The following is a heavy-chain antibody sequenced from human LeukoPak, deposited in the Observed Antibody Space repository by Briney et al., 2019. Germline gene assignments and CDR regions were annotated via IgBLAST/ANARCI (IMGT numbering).Heavy chain of an antibody. V-gene: IGHV1-46*01. Sequence: ASVKVSCKASGYTFTSYYMHWVRQAPGQGLEWMGIINPSGGSTSYAQKFQGRVTITADESTSTAYMELSSLRSEDTAVYYCASGQAIAAAGTSDYWGQGTLVTVSS. D-gene: IGHD6-13*01. J-gene: IGHJ4*02. CDR3: ASGQAIAAAGTSDY. CDR2: INPSGGST. CDR1: GYTFTSYY.